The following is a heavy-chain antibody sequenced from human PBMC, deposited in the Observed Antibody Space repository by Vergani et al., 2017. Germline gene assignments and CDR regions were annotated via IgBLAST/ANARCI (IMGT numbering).Heavy chain of an antibody. CDR1: GFTFSSYA. D-gene: IGHD4-11*01. CDR3: ARSDYSNYAAERN. Sequence: EVQLVESGGGLVQPGGSLRLSCAASGFTFSSYAMSWVRQAPGKGLEWVSAISGSGGSTYYADSVKGRFTISRDNSKNTLYLQMNSLRAEDTAVYYGARSDYSNYAAERNWGQGTLVTVSS. V-gene: IGHV3-23*04. J-gene: IGHJ4*02. CDR2: ISGSGGST.